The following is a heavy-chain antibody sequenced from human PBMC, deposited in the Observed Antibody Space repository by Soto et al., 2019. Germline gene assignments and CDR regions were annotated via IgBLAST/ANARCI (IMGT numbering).Heavy chain of an antibody. J-gene: IGHJ6*02. D-gene: IGHD6-13*01. CDR3: ARRQISPPTRGAASARGGMDV. CDR2: IWNDGNGY. Sequence: GGSQRLSCAASGVNFKNYGMHWVRQAPGKGLEWVAVIWNDGNGYYYANSVKGRFTISRDNSKNTLYLQMSSLRVEDTAVYYCARRQISPPTRGAASARGGMDVWGQGTTVTVSS. V-gene: IGHV3-33*01. CDR1: GVNFKNYG.